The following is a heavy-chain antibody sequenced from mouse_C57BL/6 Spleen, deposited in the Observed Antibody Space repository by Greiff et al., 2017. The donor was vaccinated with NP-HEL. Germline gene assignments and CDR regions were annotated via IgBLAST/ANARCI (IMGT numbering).Heavy chain of an antibody. CDR3: ARMGGNGYAMDY. CDR1: GYTFTSYW. CDR2: IDPSDSYT. V-gene: IGHV1-69*01. D-gene: IGHD2-1*01. J-gene: IGHJ4*01. Sequence: QVQLKQSGAELVMPGASVKLSCKASGYTFTSYWMHWVKQRPGQGLEWIGEIDPSDSYTNYNQKFKGKSTLTVDKSSSTAYMQLSSLTSEDSAVYYCARMGGNGYAMDYWGQGTSVTVSS.